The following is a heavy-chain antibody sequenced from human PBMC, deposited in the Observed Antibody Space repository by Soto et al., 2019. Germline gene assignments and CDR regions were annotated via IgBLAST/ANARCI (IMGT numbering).Heavy chain of an antibody. Sequence: EVQLVESGGGLVKPGGSLRLSCAASGFTFSTYSMNWVRQAPGKGLEWVSSISSSSSYIYYADSVKGRFTISRDNAKNSLYLQMNSLSAEDKAVYYCARYDSSGYYWPYYYYGMDFWGQGTTVTVSS. D-gene: IGHD3-22*01. CDR1: GFTFSTYS. V-gene: IGHV3-21*01. CDR3: ARYDSSGYYWPYYYYGMDF. CDR2: ISSSSSYI. J-gene: IGHJ6*02.